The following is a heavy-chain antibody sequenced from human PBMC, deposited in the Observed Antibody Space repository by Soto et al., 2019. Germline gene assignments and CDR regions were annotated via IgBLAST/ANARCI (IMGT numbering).Heavy chain of an antibody. J-gene: IGHJ4*02. Sequence: SETLSLTCTVSGGSISSSSYYWGWIRQPPGKGLEWIGSIYYSGSTYYNPSLKSRVTISVDTSKNQFSLKLSSVTAAETAVYYCASLYYGSGSYLDYWGQGTLVTVSS. D-gene: IGHD3-10*01. V-gene: IGHV4-39*01. CDR3: ASLYYGSGSYLDY. CDR2: IYYSGST. CDR1: GGSISSSSYY.